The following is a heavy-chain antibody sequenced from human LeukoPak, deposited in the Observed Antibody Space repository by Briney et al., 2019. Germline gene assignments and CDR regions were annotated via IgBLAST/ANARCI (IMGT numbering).Heavy chain of an antibody. Sequence: GGSLRLSCAASGFTFSNYDMNWVRQAPGKGLEWVSYISGSGNTIYYVDSVKGRFTISRDNAKSSLYLQMNSLRAEDTAVYYCARVQGYRYGFSWGQGTLVTVSS. CDR2: ISGSGNTI. V-gene: IGHV3-48*03. CDR1: GFTFSNYD. D-gene: IGHD5-18*01. J-gene: IGHJ5*02. CDR3: ARVQGYRYGFS.